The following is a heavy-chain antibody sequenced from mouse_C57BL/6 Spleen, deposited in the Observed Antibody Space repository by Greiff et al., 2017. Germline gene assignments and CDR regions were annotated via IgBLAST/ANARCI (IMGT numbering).Heavy chain of an antibody. V-gene: IGHV1-63*01. CDR3: SREGWLLEDYYARYY. CDR1: GYTFTNYW. CDR2: IYPGGGYT. D-gene: IGHD2-3*01. Sequence: QVQLQQSGAELVRPGTSVKMSCKASGYTFTNYWIGWAKQRPGHGLEWIGEIYPGGGYTNYNEKFKGKATLTADKSSSTAYMQFSSLTSEVSALYYCSREGWLLEDYYARYYWGHGTSVTVSS. J-gene: IGHJ4*01.